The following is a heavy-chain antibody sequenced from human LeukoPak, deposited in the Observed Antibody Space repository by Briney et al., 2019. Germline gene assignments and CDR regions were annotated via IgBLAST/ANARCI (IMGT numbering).Heavy chain of an antibody. D-gene: IGHD3-16*02. CDR1: DGSISSSSYY. CDR3: ARGGDDYVWGSYRYTGGYAAYFDY. J-gene: IGHJ4*02. CDR2: IYYSGST. Sequence: PSETLSLTCTVSDGSISSSSYYRGWIRQPPGKGLEWIGSIYYSGSTYYNPSLKSRVTISVDTSKNQFSLKLSSVTAADTAVYYCARGGDDYVWGSYRYTGGYAAYFDYWGQGTLVTVSS. V-gene: IGHV4-39*07.